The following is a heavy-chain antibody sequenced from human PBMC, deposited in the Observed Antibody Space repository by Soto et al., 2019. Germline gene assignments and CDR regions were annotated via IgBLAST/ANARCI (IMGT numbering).Heavy chain of an antibody. V-gene: IGHV3-53*01. Sequence: EVPLVESGGGLIQPGGSLRLSCAASGFAVSTNYMSWVRQAPGKGLEWVSVLYSGVTTYYADSVKGRFTISRDSSKNTVYLKMNSLRAEDTAVYYCARDNVDTSMIRGEYYSHYYGMDVWGQGTTVTVSS. CDR1: GFAVSTNY. J-gene: IGHJ6*02. CDR2: LYSGVTT. D-gene: IGHD5-18*01. CDR3: ARDNVDTSMIRGEYYSHYYGMDV.